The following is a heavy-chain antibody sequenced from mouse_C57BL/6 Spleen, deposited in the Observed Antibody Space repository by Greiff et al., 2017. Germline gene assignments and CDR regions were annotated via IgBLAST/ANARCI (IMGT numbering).Heavy chain of an antibody. CDR1: GYTFTSYW. J-gene: IGHJ1*03. CDR2: IDPSDSYT. CDR3: ARRITTVSWYFDV. D-gene: IGHD1-1*01. V-gene: IGHV1-50*01. Sequence: QVQLQQPGAELVKPGASVKLSCKASGYTFTSYWMQWVKQRPGQGLEWIGEIDPSDSYTNYNQKFKGKATLTVDTSSSTAYMQLSSLTSEDSAVXYCARRITTVSWYFDVWGTGTTVTVSS.